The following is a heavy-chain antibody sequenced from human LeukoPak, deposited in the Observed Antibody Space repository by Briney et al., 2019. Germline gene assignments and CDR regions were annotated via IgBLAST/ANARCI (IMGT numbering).Heavy chain of an antibody. CDR3: ARKYCSSTSCYVSAFDI. D-gene: IGHD2-2*01. J-gene: IGHJ3*02. Sequence: ASVKVSFTASGYIFTIYYMHWVRQAPGQGLEWMGLINPSGGSTNYAQKFQGRVTMTRDMSTTTVYMELSSLRSEDTAVYYCARKYCSSTSCYVSAFDIWGQGTMVTVSS. V-gene: IGHV1-46*01. CDR1: GYIFTIYY. CDR2: INPSGGST.